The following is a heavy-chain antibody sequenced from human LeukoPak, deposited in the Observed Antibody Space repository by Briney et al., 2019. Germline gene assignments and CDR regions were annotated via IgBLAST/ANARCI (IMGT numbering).Heavy chain of an antibody. V-gene: IGHV1-8*01. J-gene: IGHJ6*03. Sequence: GASVKVSCKASGYTFTSYDINWVRQATGQGLEWMGWMNPNSGNTGYAQKFQGRVTMTRNTSISTAYMELSSLRSEDTAVYYCARGGPGKSPGTTRYYYYYYMDVWGKGTTVTVSS. CDR1: GYTFTSYD. CDR2: MNPNSGNT. CDR3: ARGGPGKSPGTTRYYYYYYMDV. D-gene: IGHD1-14*01.